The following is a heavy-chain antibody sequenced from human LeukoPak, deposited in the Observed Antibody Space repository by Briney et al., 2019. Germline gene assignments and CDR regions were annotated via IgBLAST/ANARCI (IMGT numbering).Heavy chain of an antibody. CDR3: AKDPRKYQLLKNWFDP. D-gene: IGHD2-2*01. CDR2: FDPEDGET. J-gene: IGHJ5*02. CDR1: GYTLTELS. Sequence: ASVKVSCKVSGYTLTELSMHWVRQAPGKGLEWMGGFDPEDGETIYAQKFQGRVTMTEDTSTDTAYMELSSLRSEDTAVYYCAKDPRKYQLLKNWFDPWGQGTLVTVSS. V-gene: IGHV1-24*01.